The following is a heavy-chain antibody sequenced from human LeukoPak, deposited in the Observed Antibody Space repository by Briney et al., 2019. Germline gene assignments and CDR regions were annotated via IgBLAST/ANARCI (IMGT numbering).Heavy chain of an antibody. CDR3: ARQGERELYYGSGSYTLRY. J-gene: IGHJ4*02. CDR1: GYTFTSYD. Sequence: ASVKVSCKASGYTFTSYDINWVRQATGQGLEWMGWINAGNGNTKYSQEFQGRVTITRDTSASTAYMELSSLRSEDMAVYYCARQGERELYYGSGSYTLRYWGQGTLVTVSS. D-gene: IGHD3-10*01. CDR2: INAGNGNT. V-gene: IGHV1-3*03.